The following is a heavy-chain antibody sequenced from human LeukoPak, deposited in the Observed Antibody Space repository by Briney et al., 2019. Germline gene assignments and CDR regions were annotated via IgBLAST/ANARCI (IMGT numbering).Heavy chain of an antibody. V-gene: IGHV1-69*05. CDR3: ARHARQLVLIFDY. Sequence: GSSVKVSCTASGGIFGSYAISWVRQAPGQGLEWMGGIIPIFGTANYAQKFQGRVTITTDESTSTAYMELSSLRSEDTAVYYCARHARQLVLIFDYWGQGTLVTVSS. J-gene: IGHJ4*02. D-gene: IGHD6-13*01. CDR1: GGIFGSYA. CDR2: IIPIFGTA.